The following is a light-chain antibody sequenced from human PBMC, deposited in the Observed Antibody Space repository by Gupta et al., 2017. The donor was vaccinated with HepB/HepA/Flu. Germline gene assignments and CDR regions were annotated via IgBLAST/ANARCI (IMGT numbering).Light chain of an antibody. V-gene: IGKV1-39*01. CDR1: QSITTY. CDR3: QQSYILPWT. J-gene: IGKJ1*01. CDR2: GAS. Sequence: DIQMIQSPSSLSASVGDRVTITCRASQSITTYLSWYQQKPGKAPNLLIFGASTLQSGVPSRFSGSGSVRDFTLTISKLLPEDFATYYCQQSYILPWTFGQGTKVEIK.